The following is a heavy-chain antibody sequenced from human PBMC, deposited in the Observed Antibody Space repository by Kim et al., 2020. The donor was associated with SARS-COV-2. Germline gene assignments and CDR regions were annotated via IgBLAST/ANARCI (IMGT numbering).Heavy chain of an antibody. CDR2: IYYSGST. D-gene: IGHD5-18*01. Sequence: SETLSLTCTVSGGSISSSSYYWGWIRQPPGKGLEWIGSIYYSGSTYYNPSLESRVTISVDTSKNQFSLKLSSVTAADTAVYYCARRGGYSYADFDYWGQGTLVTVSS. V-gene: IGHV4-39*01. CDR1: GGSISSSSYY. CDR3: ARRGGYSYADFDY. J-gene: IGHJ4*02.